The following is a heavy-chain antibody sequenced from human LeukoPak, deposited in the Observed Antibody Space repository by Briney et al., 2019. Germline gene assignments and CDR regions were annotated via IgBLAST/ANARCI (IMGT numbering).Heavy chain of an antibody. Sequence: GGSLRLSCAASGFTFSSYSMNWVRQAPGEGLGWVSSISSSSSYIYYADSVKGRFTISRDNAKNPLYLQMNSLRAEDTAVYYCAKGASDIVVVTSIYYFDYWGQGTLVTVSS. CDR2: ISSSSSYI. V-gene: IGHV3-21*01. D-gene: IGHD2-2*01. CDR1: GFTFSSYS. CDR3: AKGASDIVVVTSIYYFDY. J-gene: IGHJ4*02.